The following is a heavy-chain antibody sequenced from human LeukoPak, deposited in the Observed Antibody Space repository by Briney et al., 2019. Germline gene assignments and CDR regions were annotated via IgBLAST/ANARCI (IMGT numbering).Heavy chain of an antibody. CDR3: ARGDLVGATG. D-gene: IGHD1-26*01. CDR2: IYYSGST. Sequence: PSETLSLTCTVSGGSISSYYWSWIRQPPGKGLEWIGYIYYSGSTNYNPSLKSRVTISVDTSKNQFSLKLSSVTAADTAVYYCARGDLVGATGWGQGTPVTVSS. J-gene: IGHJ4*02. V-gene: IGHV4-59*01. CDR1: GGSISSYY.